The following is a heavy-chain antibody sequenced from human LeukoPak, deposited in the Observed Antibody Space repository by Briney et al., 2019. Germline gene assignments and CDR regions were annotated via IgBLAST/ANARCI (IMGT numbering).Heavy chain of an antibody. CDR1: GLSFSSSA. CDR2: ISGSGGST. J-gene: IGHJ4*02. Sequence: GGSLRLSCAASGLSFSSSAMSWVRQAPGKGLEWVSAISGSGGSTYNADSVKGRFTISRDNSKNTLYLQMNSLRADDTAIYYCASGRGYYDYWGQGTLVTVSS. CDR3: ASGRGYYDY. V-gene: IGHV3-23*01. D-gene: IGHD3-22*01.